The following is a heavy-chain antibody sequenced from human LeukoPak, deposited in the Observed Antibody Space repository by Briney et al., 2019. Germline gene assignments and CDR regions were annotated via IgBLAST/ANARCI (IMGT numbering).Heavy chain of an antibody. Sequence: SETLSLTCAVSGGSISSSNWWSWVRQPPGKGLEWIGEIYHSGSTNYNPSLKSRVTISVDKSKNQFSLNLSSVTAADTAVYYCATTEGVDTAEIFDYWGQGTLVTVST. CDR3: ATTEGVDTAEIFDY. CDR2: IYHSGST. J-gene: IGHJ4*02. D-gene: IGHD5-18*01. CDR1: GGSISSSNW. V-gene: IGHV4-4*02.